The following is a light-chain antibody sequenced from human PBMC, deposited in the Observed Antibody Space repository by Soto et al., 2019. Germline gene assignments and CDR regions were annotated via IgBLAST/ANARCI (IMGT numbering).Light chain of an antibody. Sequence: EILLTQSPCTLSLSPGERATLSCRASQSVSNNYLAWYQQKPGQAPRLLIYGASTRATGIPARFSGSGSGTEFNLTISSLQYEDFGVYYCQQYNNWPRATFGGGTKVDIK. CDR3: QQYNNWPRAT. J-gene: IGKJ4*01. V-gene: IGKV3-15*01. CDR1: QSVSNN. CDR2: GAS.